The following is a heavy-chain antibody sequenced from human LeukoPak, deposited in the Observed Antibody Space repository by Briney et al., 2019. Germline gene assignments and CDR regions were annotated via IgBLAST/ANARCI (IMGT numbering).Heavy chain of an antibody. CDR3: AKDLRQHGPGYYYDSSGYY. V-gene: IGHV3-23*01. Sequence: PGGSLRLSCAASGFTFSSYAMNWVRQAPGKGPEWVSGLSGSGRGGSTYYAASVKGRFTISRENSKNTLYLQMNSLRAEDTAVYYCAKDLRQHGPGYYYDSSGYYWGQGTLVTVSS. CDR2: LSGSGRGGST. J-gene: IGHJ4*02. D-gene: IGHD3-22*01. CDR1: GFTFSSYA.